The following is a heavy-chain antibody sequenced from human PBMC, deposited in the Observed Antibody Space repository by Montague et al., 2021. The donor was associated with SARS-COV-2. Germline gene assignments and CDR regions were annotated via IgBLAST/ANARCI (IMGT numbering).Heavy chain of an antibody. CDR2: IDWDDDK. D-gene: IGHD1-26*01. CDR3: ARIWGATRGDAFDI. J-gene: IGHJ3*02. V-gene: IGHV2-70*01. CDR1: GFSLSTSGMC. Sequence: VKPTQTLTLTCTFSGFSLSTSGMCVSWIRQPPGKALEWLALIDWDDDKYYSTSLKTRLTISKDTSKNQVVLTMSNMDPVDTATYYCARIWGATRGDAFDIWGQGTMVTVSS.